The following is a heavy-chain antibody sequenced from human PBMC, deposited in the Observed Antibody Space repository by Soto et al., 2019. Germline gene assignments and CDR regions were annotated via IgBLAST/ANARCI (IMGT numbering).Heavy chain of an antibody. Sequence: ASVKVSCKASGYTFTGYYMHWVRQAPGQGLEWMGCINPNSGGTNYAQKFQGWVTMTRDTSISTAYMELSRLRSDDTAVYYCARGKGIAAAGYYYYYGMDVWGQGTTVTVSS. CDR1: GYTFTGYY. CDR2: INPNSGGT. J-gene: IGHJ6*02. CDR3: ARGKGIAAAGYYYYYGMDV. D-gene: IGHD6-13*01. V-gene: IGHV1-2*04.